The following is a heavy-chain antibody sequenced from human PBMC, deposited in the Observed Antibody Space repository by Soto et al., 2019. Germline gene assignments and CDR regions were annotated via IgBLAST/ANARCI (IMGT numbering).Heavy chain of an antibody. CDR3: TTSKPGIFGDYTPL. Sequence: GGSLRLSCAASGFTFSNAWMNWVRQAPGKGLEWVGRIKSKTDGGTTDYAAPVKGRFTISRDDSKNTLYLQMNSLKTEDTAVYYCTTSKPGIFGDYTPLWGQGTLVTVSS. CDR2: IKSKTDGGTT. CDR1: GFTFSNAW. V-gene: IGHV3-15*07. J-gene: IGHJ4*02. D-gene: IGHD4-17*01.